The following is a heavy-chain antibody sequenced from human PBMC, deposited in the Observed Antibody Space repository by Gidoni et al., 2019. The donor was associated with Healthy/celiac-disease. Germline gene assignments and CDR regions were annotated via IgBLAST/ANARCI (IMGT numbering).Heavy chain of an antibody. Sequence: QVQLVQSGAAVKKPGASVKVSCKASGYTFTSYGISWVRQAPGQGLEWMGWISAYNGNTNYAQKLQGRVTMTTDTSTSTAYMELRSLRSDDTAVYYCARIAAAGTPYYYYGMDVWGQGTTVTVSS. J-gene: IGHJ6*02. V-gene: IGHV1-18*01. CDR2: ISAYNGNT. CDR3: ARIAAAGTPYYYYGMDV. D-gene: IGHD6-13*01. CDR1: GYTFTSYG.